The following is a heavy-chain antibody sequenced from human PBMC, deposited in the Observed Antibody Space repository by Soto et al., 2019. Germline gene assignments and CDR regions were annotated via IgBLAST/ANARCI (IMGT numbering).Heavy chain of an antibody. D-gene: IGHD2-8*01. CDR2: ISGDGADT. J-gene: IGHJ4*02. CDR3: VKDFRCAD. CDR1: VFTFMSNA. Sequence: RRLSFVASVFTFMSNAMSWVRQAPGKGLEWVSAISGDGADTYYADSVRGRFTISRDNSKNTLSLQMNSLRDEDTALYYCVKDFRCADWGQGTRVTVSS. V-gene: IGHV3-23*01.